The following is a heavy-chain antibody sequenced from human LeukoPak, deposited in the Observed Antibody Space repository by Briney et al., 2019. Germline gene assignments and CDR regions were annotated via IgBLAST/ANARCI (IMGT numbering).Heavy chain of an antibody. V-gene: IGHV4-34*01. Sequence: PSETLSLTCAVYGGSFSGYYWSWIRQPPGKGLEWIGEINHSGSTNYNPSLKSRVTISVDTSKNQFSLKLSSVTAADTAVYYCARELRGYWFDPWGQGTLVTVSS. D-gene: IGHD1-26*01. CDR1: GGSFSGYY. CDR2: INHSGST. CDR3: ARELRGYWFDP. J-gene: IGHJ5*02.